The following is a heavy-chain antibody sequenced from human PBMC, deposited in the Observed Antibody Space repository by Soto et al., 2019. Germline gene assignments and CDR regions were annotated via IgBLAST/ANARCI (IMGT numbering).Heavy chain of an antibody. CDR1: GYTFTGYY. Sequence: ASVKVSCKASGYTFTGYYMHWVRQAPGQGLEWMGWINPNSGGTNYAQKFQGWVTMTRDTSISTAYMELSRLRSDDTAVYYCARSIIDGGVKMTTIPRFYYYYGMDVWGQGTTVTVSS. CDR3: ARSIIDGGVKMTTIPRFYYYYGMDV. V-gene: IGHV1-2*04. CDR2: INPNSGGT. J-gene: IGHJ6*02. D-gene: IGHD4-4*01.